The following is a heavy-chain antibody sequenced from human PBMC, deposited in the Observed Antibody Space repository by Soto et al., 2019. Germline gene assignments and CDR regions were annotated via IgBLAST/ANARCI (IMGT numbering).Heavy chain of an antibody. CDR2: TSGSGGST. D-gene: IGHD2-2*01. CDR3: ANAIVVVPY. V-gene: IGHV3-23*01. J-gene: IGHJ4*02. CDR1: GFTFSSYA. Sequence: GGSLRLSCAASGFTFSSYAMSWVRQARGKGLEWVSSTSGSGGSTYYADSVKGRFTISRDNSTNTLYMQMNSLRAEDTAVYYCANAIVVVPYWGQGTLVTVSS.